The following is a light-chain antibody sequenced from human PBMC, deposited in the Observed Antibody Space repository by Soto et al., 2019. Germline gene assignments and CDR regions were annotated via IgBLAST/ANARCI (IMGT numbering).Light chain of an antibody. V-gene: IGKV3D-15*01. Sequence: EVVMTQSPATLSVSPGERATLSCRASQTVSRNLAWYQQRPGQAPRLLIYGASTRATGIPARFSGSGSGTEFTLTISSLQSEDFAVYYCQQYNNWPLLITFGQGTRLEIK. CDR3: QQYNNWPLLIT. J-gene: IGKJ5*01. CDR1: QTVSRN. CDR2: GAS.